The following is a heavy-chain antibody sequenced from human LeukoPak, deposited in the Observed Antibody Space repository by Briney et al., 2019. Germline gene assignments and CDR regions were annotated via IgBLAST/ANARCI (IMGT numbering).Heavy chain of an antibody. CDR2: IYSTGTT. V-gene: IGHV4-61*01. CDR1: GGSVSSGIYY. CDR3: ARATSGSWSTLIDY. Sequence: SETLSLTCTVSGGSVSSGIYYWSWIRQPPGKGLEWIAYIYSTGTTNYHPPLKSRVTISVDTYKNQFSLKLSSVTAADTALYYCARATSGSWSTLIDYWGQGILVTVSS. J-gene: IGHJ4*02. D-gene: IGHD6-13*01.